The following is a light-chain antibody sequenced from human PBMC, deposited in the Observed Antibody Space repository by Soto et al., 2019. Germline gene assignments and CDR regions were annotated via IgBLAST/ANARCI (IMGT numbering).Light chain of an antibody. CDR3: QRSDGNWA. Sequence: DIQMTQSPSSLSASVGDRVTITCRASQSISTYLNWYQQKPGKAPKLLIYAASTLQSGVPSRFSGSGSGTDFTLTIYSLQPEDFATYYCQRSDGNWAFGQGSKVEIK. CDR1: QSISTY. CDR2: AAS. V-gene: IGKV1-39*01. J-gene: IGKJ1*01.